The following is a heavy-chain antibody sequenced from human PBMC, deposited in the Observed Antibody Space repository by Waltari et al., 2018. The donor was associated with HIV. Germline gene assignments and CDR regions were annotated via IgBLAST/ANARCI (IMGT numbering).Heavy chain of an antibody. CDR2: LRRDTYEA. D-gene: IGHD2-15*01. CDR1: GFDFSRFT. V-gene: IGHV3-21*04. J-gene: IGHJ4*02. Sequence: LVQSGGGEVQEGGSLLLSCSGSGFDFSRFTLTWVRQTPRRGLGWVGSLRRDTYEANYLASVRGRFTISRDNAKSSAFLDMTGLRVEDTATYYCVRDDPGYVPIDYWGQGSQVIVS. CDR3: VRDDPGYVPIDY.